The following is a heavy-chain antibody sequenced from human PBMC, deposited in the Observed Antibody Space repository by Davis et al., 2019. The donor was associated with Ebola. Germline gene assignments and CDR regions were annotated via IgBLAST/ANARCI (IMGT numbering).Heavy chain of an antibody. CDR3: ARRGSGWYAGFDY. CDR1: GGSFSGYY. J-gene: IGHJ4*02. Sequence: MPSETLSLTCAVYGGSFSGYYWSWIRQPPGKGLEWIGEINHSGSTNYNPSLKSRVTISVDTSKNQFSLKLGSVTAADTAVYYCARRGSGWYAGFDYWGQGTLVTVSS. V-gene: IGHV4-34*01. D-gene: IGHD6-19*01. CDR2: INHSGST.